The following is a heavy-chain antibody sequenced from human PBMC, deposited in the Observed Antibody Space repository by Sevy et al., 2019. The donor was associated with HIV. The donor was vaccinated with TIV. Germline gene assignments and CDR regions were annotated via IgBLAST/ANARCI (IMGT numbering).Heavy chain of an antibody. CDR3: ARVPNYGDYGIDY. CDR2: ISSSSSYI. CDR1: GFTFTRHS. D-gene: IGHD4-17*01. Sequence: GGSLRLSCAASGFTFTRHSMNWVRQAPGKGLEWVSYISSSSSYIYYANSVEGRFTISRDNAKNSVYLQMNSLRAEDTAVYYCARVPNYGDYGIDYWGQGTLVTVSS. V-gene: IGHV3-21*01. J-gene: IGHJ4*02.